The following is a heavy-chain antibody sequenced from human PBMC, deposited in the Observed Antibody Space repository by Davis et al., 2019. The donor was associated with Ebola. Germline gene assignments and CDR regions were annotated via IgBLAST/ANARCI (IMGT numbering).Heavy chain of an antibody. D-gene: IGHD3-22*01. CDR2: IIPILGIA. V-gene: IGHV1-69*04. CDR1: GGTFSSYA. CDR3: ARTPGDYDSSGHGSNWYFDL. J-gene: IGHJ2*01. Sequence: SVKVSCKASGGTFSSYAISWVRQAPGQGLEWMGRIIPILGIANYAQKFQGRVTITADKSTSTAYMELSSLRSEDTAVYYCARTPGDYDSSGHGSNWYFDLWGRGTLVTVSS.